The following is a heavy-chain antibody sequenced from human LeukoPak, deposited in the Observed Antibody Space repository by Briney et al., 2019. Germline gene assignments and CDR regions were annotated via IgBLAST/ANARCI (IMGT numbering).Heavy chain of an antibody. CDR1: GGSISSYY. D-gene: IGHD3-3*01. V-gene: IGHV4-59*12. Sequence: SETLSLTCTVSGGSISSYYWSWIRQPPGKGLEWIGYIYHSGSTYYNPSLKSRVTISVDRSKNQFSLKLSSVTAADTAVYYCARGTNLPDGWFDPWGQGTLVTVSS. CDR2: IYHSGST. CDR3: ARGTNLPDGWFDP. J-gene: IGHJ5*02.